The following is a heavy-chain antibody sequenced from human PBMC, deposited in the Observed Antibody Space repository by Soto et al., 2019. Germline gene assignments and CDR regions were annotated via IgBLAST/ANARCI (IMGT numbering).Heavy chain of an antibody. CDR3: AREENTVTALYYGMDV. Sequence: QVQLQQSGPGLVKPSQTLSLTCAISGDSVSSNSAAWNWIRQSPSRGLEWLGRTYYRSKWYNDYAVCVKSRITTNPDTAKNQFALQLNSVTPEDTAVYYCAREENTVTALYYGMDVWGQGTTVTVSS. CDR1: GDSVSSNSAA. J-gene: IGHJ6*02. V-gene: IGHV6-1*01. D-gene: IGHD4-17*01. CDR2: TYYRSKWYN.